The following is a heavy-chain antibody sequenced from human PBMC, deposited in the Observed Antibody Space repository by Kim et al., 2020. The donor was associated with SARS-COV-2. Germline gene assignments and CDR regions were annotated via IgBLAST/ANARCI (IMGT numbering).Heavy chain of an antibody. D-gene: IGHD1-26*01. CDR2: I. J-gene: IGHJ4*01. CDR3: ASHRVGSSNEY. V-gene: IGHV3-11*01. Sequence: IKYADSVQGRFTISRDNAKNSVYLQMSGLRAEDTAVYYCASHRVGSSNEYWGHGTLVTVSS.